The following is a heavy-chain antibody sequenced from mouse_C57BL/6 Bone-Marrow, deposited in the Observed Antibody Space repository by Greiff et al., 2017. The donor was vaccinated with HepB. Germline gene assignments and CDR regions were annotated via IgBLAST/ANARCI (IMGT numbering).Heavy chain of an antibody. V-gene: IGHV10-1*01. J-gene: IGHJ1*03. CDR1: GFSFNTYA. D-gene: IGHD1-1*01. Sequence: EVMLVESGGGLVQPKGSLKLSCAASGFSFNTYAMNWVRQAPGKGLEWVARIRSKSNNYATYYADSVKDRFTISRDDSESMLYLQMNNLKTEDTAMYYCADGSRGWYFDVWGTGTTVTVSS. CDR2: IRSKSNNYAT. CDR3: ADGSRGWYFDV.